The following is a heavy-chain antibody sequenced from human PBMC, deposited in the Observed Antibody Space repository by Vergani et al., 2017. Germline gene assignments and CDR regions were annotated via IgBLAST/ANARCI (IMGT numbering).Heavy chain of an antibody. D-gene: IGHD2-2*01. Sequence: QVQLQESGPGLVKPSETLSLTCTVSGGSVSSGSYYWSWIRQPAGKGLEWIGYIYYSGSTNYNPSLKSRVTISVDTSKNPFSLKLSSVTAADTAVYYCARGEAXYCSSTSCYGHYYYYMDVGGKGTTVTVSS. CDR1: GGSVSSGSYY. J-gene: IGHJ6*03. V-gene: IGHV4-61*10. CDR2: IYYSGST. CDR3: ARGEAXYCSSTSCYGHYYYYMDV.